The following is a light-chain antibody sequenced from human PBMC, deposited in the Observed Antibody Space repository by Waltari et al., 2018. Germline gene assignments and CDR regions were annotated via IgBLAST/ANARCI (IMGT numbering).Light chain of an antibody. CDR3: SAFAGSNNFGV. J-gene: IGLJ3*02. V-gene: IGLV2-8*01. CDR1: SRDIGGSNF. CDR2: DVN. Sequence: QSALTQPPSASGSPGQSVTISCTGTSRDIGGSNFVSWYQQRPGKAPRFLIYDVNKSPSGVCDRFSGSKSGNTASLTVSGLQPDDEATYYGSAFAGSNNFGVFGGGTKLTVL.